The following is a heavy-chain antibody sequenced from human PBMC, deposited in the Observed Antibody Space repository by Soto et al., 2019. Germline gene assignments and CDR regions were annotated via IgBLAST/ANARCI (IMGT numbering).Heavy chain of an antibody. D-gene: IGHD5-12*01. Sequence: GGSLRLSCAASGFRFSDSAMHWVRQASGKGLEWVSAISGSGGSTYYADSVKGRFTISRDNSKNTLYLQMNSLRAEDTAVYYCAKASSGYDFDPWGQGTLVTVSS. CDR2: ISGSGGST. CDR1: GFRFSDSA. V-gene: IGHV3-23*01. CDR3: AKASSGYDFDP. J-gene: IGHJ5*02.